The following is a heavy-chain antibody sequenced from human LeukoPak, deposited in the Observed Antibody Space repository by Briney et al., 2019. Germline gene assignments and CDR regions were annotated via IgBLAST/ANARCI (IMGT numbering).Heavy chain of an antibody. V-gene: IGHV1-69*13. Sequence: GASVKVSCKASGGTFSSYAISWVRQAPGQGLEWMGGIIPIFGTANYAQTFQGRVTITADESTSTAYMELSSLRSEETAVYYCARALIAAAPGWFDPWGQGTLVTVSS. CDR2: IIPIFGTA. J-gene: IGHJ5*02. CDR3: ARALIAAAPGWFDP. D-gene: IGHD6-13*01. CDR1: GGTFSSYA.